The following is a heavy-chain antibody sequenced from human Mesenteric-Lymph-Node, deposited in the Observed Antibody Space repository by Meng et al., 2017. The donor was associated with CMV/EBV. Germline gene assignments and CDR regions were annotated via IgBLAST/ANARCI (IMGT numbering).Heavy chain of an antibody. J-gene: IGHJ4*02. Sequence: GGSLRLSCAASEFNFNSYGMHWVRQAPGKGLEWVAFIRYDGSDKYYANSVKGRFTISRDNSKHTLYLQMNSLRAEDTAVYYCARDQGDSSGYSFDYWGQGTLVTVSS. CDR1: EFNFNSYG. CDR3: ARDQGDSSGYSFDY. V-gene: IGHV3-30*02. CDR2: IRYDGSDK. D-gene: IGHD3-22*01.